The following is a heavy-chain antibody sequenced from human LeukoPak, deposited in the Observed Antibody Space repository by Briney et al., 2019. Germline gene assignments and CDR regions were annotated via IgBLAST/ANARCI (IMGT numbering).Heavy chain of an antibody. Sequence: ASVKVSCTASGYTFTSYYMHWVRHAPGQGKEWMGIINPSGGSTSYEQKFHGRVTITRDTSTSTVYIELSSLRSEDTAVYYCARGRALYYGGECYRDTYFDYWGQGTLVTVSS. CDR2: INPSGGST. V-gene: IGHV1-46*01. CDR1: GYTFTSYY. J-gene: IGHJ4*02. D-gene: IGHD2-21*01. CDR3: ARGRALYYGGECYRDTYFDY.